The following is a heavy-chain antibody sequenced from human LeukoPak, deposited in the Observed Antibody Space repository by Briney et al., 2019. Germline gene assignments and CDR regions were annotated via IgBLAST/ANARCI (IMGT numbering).Heavy chain of an antibody. Sequence: GRSLRLSCAASGFTFSSYGMHWVRQAPCKGLEWVAVISYDASNKYYADSVKGRFTISRDNSKNTLYLQMNSLRPADTAVYYCAKDLGFYDSSGYAVDYWGQGTLVTVSS. J-gene: IGHJ4*02. V-gene: IGHV3-30*18. D-gene: IGHD3-22*01. CDR1: GFTFSSYG. CDR3: AKDLGFYDSSGYAVDY. CDR2: ISYDASNK.